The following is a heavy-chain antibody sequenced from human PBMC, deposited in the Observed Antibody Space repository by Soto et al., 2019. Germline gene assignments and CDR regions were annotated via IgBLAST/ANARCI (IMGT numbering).Heavy chain of an antibody. J-gene: IGHJ3*02. Sequence: ASVKVSCKASGYTFTSYGISWVRQAPGQGLEGMGWISAYNGNTNYAQKLQGRVTMTTDTSTRTAYMELRSLRSDDTAVYYCARDGIVVVVAAEFNAFDIWGQGTMVTVSS. CDR1: GYTFTSYG. D-gene: IGHD2-15*01. V-gene: IGHV1-18*01. CDR2: ISAYNGNT. CDR3: ARDGIVVVVAAEFNAFDI.